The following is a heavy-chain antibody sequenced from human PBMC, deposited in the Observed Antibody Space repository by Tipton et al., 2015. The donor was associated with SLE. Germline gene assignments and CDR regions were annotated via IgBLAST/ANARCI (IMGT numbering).Heavy chain of an antibody. CDR2: IFYSGIT. D-gene: IGHD4-11*01. CDR1: SGSISTNSYY. J-gene: IGHJ4*02. V-gene: IGHV4-39*02. Sequence: TLSLTCTVSSGSISTNSYYWGWIRQPPGRGLEWIGSIFYSGITYQNPSLKSRLTMSVDTSKNQFSLKLNSVTAADTAVYWCARDKNSDYYDYWGQGTLVTVSS. CDR3: ARDKNSDYYDY.